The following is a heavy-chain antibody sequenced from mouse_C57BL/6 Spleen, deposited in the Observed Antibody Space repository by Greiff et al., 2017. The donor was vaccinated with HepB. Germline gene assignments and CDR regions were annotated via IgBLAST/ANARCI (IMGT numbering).Heavy chain of an antibody. V-gene: IGHV1-26*01. CDR2: INPNNGGT. J-gene: IGHJ2*01. D-gene: IGHD1-1*01. Sequence: EVQLQQSGPELVKPGASVKISCKASGYTFTDYYMNWVKQSHGKSLEWIGDINPNNGGTSYNQKFKGKATLTVDKSSSTAYMELRSLTSEDSAVYYCARVLYDYGSSAFDYWGQGTTLTVSS. CDR3: ARVLYDYGSSAFDY. CDR1: GYTFTDYY.